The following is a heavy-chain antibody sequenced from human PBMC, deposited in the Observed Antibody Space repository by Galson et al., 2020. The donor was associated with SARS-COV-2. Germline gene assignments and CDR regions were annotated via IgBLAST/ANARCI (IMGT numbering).Heavy chain of an antibody. CDR1: GFTFSSYG. V-gene: IGHV3-30*18. Sequence: GGSLRLSCAASGFTFSSYGMHWVRQAPGKGLEWVAVISYDGSNKYYADSVKGRFTISRDNSKNTLYLQMNSLRAEDTAVYYCAKDAGGEVVITTLFDYWGQGTLVTVSS. J-gene: IGHJ4*02. CDR2: ISYDGSNK. D-gene: IGHD3-22*01. CDR3: AKDAGGEVVITTLFDY.